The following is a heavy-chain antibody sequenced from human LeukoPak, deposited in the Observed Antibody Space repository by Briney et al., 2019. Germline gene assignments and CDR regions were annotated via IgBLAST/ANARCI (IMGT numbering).Heavy chain of an antibody. CDR2: ISYDGSNK. J-gene: IGHJ5*02. CDR3: AKDGAPPGRDYYDSSGYYPRWFDP. V-gene: IGHV3-30*18. D-gene: IGHD3-22*01. CDR1: GFTFSSYG. Sequence: QSGGSLRLSCAASGFTFSSYGMHWVRQAPGKGLEWVAVISYDGSNKYYADSVKGRFTISRDNSKNTLYLQMNSLRAEDTAVYYCAKDGAPPGRDYYDSSGYYPRWFDPWGQGTLVTVSS.